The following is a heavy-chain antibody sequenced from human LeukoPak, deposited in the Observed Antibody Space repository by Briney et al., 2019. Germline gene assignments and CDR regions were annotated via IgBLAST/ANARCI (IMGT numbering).Heavy chain of an antibody. Sequence: GGSLRLSCAASGFTFSDYYMSWIRQAPGKGLEWVGRIKSKTDGGTTDYAAPVKGRFTISRDDSKNTLYLQMNSLKTEDTAVYYCTTEDVLLWFGELGFDYWGQGTLVTVSS. CDR2: IKSKTDGGTT. J-gene: IGHJ4*02. D-gene: IGHD3-10*01. V-gene: IGHV3-15*01. CDR3: TTEDVLLWFGELGFDY. CDR1: GFTFSDYY.